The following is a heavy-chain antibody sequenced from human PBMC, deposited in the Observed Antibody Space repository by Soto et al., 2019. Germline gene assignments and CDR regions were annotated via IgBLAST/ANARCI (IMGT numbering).Heavy chain of an antibody. J-gene: IGHJ2*01. CDR3: AGPYCSGGSCHQRGGGYFEV. V-gene: IGHV3-30-3*01. CDR1: GFSFSSYA. D-gene: IGHD2-15*01. Sequence: QVQLVESGGGVVQPGRSLRLSCAASGFSFSSYAMHWVRQAPGRGPEWVTLISYDGSNKDHADSVKGRFTISRDNSKTTLYRQMNSLRSEDRVLNYGAGPYCSGGSCHQRGGGYFEVGAVAPWSLSPQ. CDR2: ISYDGSNK.